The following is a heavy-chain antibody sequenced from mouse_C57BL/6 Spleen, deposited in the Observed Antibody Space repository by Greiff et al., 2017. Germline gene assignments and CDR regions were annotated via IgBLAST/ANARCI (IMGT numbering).Heavy chain of an antibody. CDR3: ASPTSGDRAY. CDR2: IHPNRGST. CDR1: GYTFTSYW. D-gene: IGHD2-10*01. J-gene: IGHJ3*01. V-gene: IGHV1-64*01. Sequence: QVQLQQPGAELVKPGASVKLSCKASGYTFTSYWMHWVKQRPGQGLEWIGMIHPNRGSTNYNEKFKSKATLTADKSSSTAYMQLSSLTSEDSAVYNCASPTSGDRAYWGQGTLLTVSA.